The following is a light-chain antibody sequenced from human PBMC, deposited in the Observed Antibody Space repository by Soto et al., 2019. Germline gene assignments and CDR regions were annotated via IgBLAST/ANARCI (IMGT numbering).Light chain of an antibody. CDR3: SSYTSISTWV. J-gene: IGLJ3*02. CDR2: DVS. Sequence: SALTQPASVSGSPGQSITISCTGTSSDVGSYNFVSWYQQRPGKAPKIMIYDVSNRPSGVSNRFSGSKSGNTASLTISGLQAADEADYYCSSYTSISTWVFGGGTKLTVL. CDR1: SSDVGSYNF. V-gene: IGLV2-14*03.